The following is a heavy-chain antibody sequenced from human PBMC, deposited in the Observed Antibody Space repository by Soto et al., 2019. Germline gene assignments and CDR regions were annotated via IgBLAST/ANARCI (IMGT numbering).Heavy chain of an antibody. CDR3: ARCLITGSHYSGGWYYFDS. Sequence: QVQLQQSGAGLLKPSETLSLTCAVYGESFSGHIWTWIRQTPGKGLQWIGQINHSGSASYNPSLKSRVTISVHTSNSQFSLELSSVTAADTAVYYCARCLITGSHYSGGWYYFDSWGQGTQVTVSS. CDR2: INHSGSA. V-gene: IGHV4-34*01. J-gene: IGHJ4*02. CDR1: GESFSGHI. D-gene: IGHD6-19*01.